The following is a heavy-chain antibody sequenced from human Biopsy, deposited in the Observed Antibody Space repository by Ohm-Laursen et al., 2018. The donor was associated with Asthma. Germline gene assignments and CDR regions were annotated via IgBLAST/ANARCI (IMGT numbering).Heavy chain of an antibody. D-gene: IGHD4-23*01. V-gene: IGHV3-30*03. CDR1: GFTFSTYG. CDR3: ARTHERWTSIQDDALDI. Sequence: SLRLSCTASGFTFSTYGMHWVRQAPGKGLEWVAVISYDGGNKFYGDSVKGRFTLSRDNSRNTLYLQMNSLRVEDTAIYYCARTHERWTSIQDDALDIWGQGTMVIVSS. J-gene: IGHJ3*02. CDR2: ISYDGGNK.